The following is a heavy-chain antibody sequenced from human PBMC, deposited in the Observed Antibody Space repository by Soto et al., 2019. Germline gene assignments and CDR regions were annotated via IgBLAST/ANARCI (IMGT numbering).Heavy chain of an antibody. Sequence: QVQLVQSGAEVKKPGASVKVSCKASGYTFTSYDINWVRQATGQGLEWMGWMIPNSGNTGYAQKFQGRVTMTRNTSISTAYMELSSLRSEDTAVYYCARALRGYSSGLGSSFDIWGQGTMVTVSS. CDR3: ARALRGYSSGLGSSFDI. CDR2: MIPNSGNT. CDR1: GYTFTSYD. V-gene: IGHV1-8*01. J-gene: IGHJ3*02. D-gene: IGHD6-19*01.